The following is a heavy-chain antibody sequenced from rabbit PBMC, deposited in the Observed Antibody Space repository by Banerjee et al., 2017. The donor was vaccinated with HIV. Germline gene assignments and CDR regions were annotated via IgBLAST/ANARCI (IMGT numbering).Heavy chain of an antibody. D-gene: IGHD4-2*01. CDR2: INTSSGNT. J-gene: IGHJ4*01. CDR3: ARDAGYAGSNL. V-gene: IGHV1S40*01. Sequence: QSLEESGGGLVKPGASMTLTCTDSGFDLSSYPYMYWVRQAPGKGLEWSACINTSSGNTVYASWAKGRFTISKTSSTTVTLQMTSLTAADTATYFCARDAGYAGSNLWGQAPWSPS. CDR1: GFDLSSYPY.